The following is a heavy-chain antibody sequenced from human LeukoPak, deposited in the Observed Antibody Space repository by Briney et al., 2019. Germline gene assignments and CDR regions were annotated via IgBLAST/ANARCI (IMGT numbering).Heavy chain of an antibody. CDR3: ARVGITIFGVRVDP. V-gene: IGHV4-59*01. CDR1: GGSISSYY. Sequence: SETLSLTCTVSGGSISSYYWSWIRQPPGKGLEWIGYIYYCGSTNYNPSLKSRVTISVDTSKNQFSLRLSSVTAADTAVYYCARVGITIFGVRVDPWGQGTLVTVSS. J-gene: IGHJ5*02. CDR2: IYYCGST. D-gene: IGHD3-3*01.